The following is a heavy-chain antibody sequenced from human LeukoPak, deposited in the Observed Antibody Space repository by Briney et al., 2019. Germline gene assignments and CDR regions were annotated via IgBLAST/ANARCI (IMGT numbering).Heavy chain of an antibody. J-gene: IGHJ4*02. V-gene: IGHV3-21*01. CDR1: GFASGALS. D-gene: IGHD3-16*01. Sequence: GGPLRHSCAASGFASGALSINWVRQPPQNGLECVSAISSTVTYMYYAFSVRVRFTISRDNAKNTLYLQMTGLTAEDTAVYYCAPRDRHDHWGQGTQVIVSS. CDR3: APRDRHDH. CDR2: ISSTVTYM.